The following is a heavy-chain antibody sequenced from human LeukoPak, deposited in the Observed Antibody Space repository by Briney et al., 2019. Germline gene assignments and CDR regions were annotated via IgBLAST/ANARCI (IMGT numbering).Heavy chain of an antibody. CDR2: ISSSSSSI. CDR3: AIMHGYYDGSGYWVQ. Sequence: GGSLRLSCAASGFTFRSSSMNWVRQAPGKGLEWVSYISSSSSSIYYADSVKGRFTISRDNPRNTLYMQMNSLRDEDTAVYYCAIMHGYYDGSGYWVQWGQGTLVTVSS. V-gene: IGHV3-48*02. CDR1: GFTFRSSS. D-gene: IGHD3-22*01. J-gene: IGHJ1*01.